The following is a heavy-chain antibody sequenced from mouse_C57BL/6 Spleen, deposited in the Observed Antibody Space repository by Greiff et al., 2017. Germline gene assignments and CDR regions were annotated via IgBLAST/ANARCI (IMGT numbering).Heavy chain of an antibody. D-gene: IGHD3-2*02. CDR1: GYTFTSYW. CDR2: IDPSDSYT. Sequence: QVQLQQPGAELVMPGASVKLSCKASGYTFTSYWMHWVKQRPGQGLEWIGEIDPSDSYTIYNQKFKGKATLTVAKSSSTAYMQLSSLTSEDSAVDYYERKGTPQATLAYWGQGTLVTVAA. V-gene: IGHV1-69*01. CDR3: ERKGTPQATLAY. J-gene: IGHJ3*01.